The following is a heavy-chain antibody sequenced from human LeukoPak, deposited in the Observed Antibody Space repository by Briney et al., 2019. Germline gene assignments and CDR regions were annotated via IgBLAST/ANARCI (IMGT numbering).Heavy chain of an antibody. Sequence: SETLSLTCTVSGGSISSGDYYWSWIRQPPGKGLEWIGYIYYSGSTYYNPSLKSRVTISVDTSKNQFSLKLGSVTAADTAVYYCARGSPRGYYDSSGYYDYWGQGTLVTVSS. CDR1: GGSISSGDYY. J-gene: IGHJ4*02. CDR2: IYYSGST. V-gene: IGHV4-30-4*01. D-gene: IGHD3-22*01. CDR3: ARGSPRGYYDSSGYYDY.